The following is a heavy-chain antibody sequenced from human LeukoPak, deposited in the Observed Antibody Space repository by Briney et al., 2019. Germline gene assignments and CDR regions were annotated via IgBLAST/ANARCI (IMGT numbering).Heavy chain of an antibody. CDR3: ARQTAKNVDTARFDS. J-gene: IGHJ4*02. V-gene: IGHV4-59*08. D-gene: IGHD5-18*01. Sequence: SETLSLTCTVSGGSISSYYWSWIRQPPGKGLEWIGYIYYSGTTNYSPSLNSRVNISPDTAKNQFSLRLSSVTAADTAVYYCARQTAKNVDTARFDSWGQGTLVTVSS. CDR1: GGSISSYY. CDR2: IYYSGTT.